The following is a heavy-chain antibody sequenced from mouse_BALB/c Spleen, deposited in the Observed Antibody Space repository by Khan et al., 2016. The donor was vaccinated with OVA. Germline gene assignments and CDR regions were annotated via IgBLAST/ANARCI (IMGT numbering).Heavy chain of an antibody. Sequence: QMQLEESGPGLVAPSQSLSITCTVSGFSLTDYAVSWIRQPPGKGLEWLGVIWGGGSKYYNSALKSRLSISKDNSKSQVFLKMNSLHTDDTAMYYCAKDPPYYAMDYWGQGTSVTVSS. CDR1: GFSLTDYA. CDR3: AKDPPYYAMDY. CDR2: IWGGGSK. V-gene: IGHV2-6-5*01. J-gene: IGHJ4*01.